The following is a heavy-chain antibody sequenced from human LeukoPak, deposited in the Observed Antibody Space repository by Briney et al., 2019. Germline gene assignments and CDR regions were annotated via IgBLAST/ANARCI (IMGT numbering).Heavy chain of an antibody. V-gene: IGHV4-39*01. CDR3: ARHSGSGSLSRPFDP. J-gene: IGHJ5*02. CDR1: GASVTSGGFY. CDR2: IYYTGST. Sequence: SETLSLTCSVSGASVTSGGFYWGWLRQSPGKGLEWIATIYYTGSTYYDPSLKSRVTISIDTSKNQFSLNVRSVSAADTAVYDCARHSGSGSLSRPFDPWGQGTLVTVTS. D-gene: IGHD3-10*01.